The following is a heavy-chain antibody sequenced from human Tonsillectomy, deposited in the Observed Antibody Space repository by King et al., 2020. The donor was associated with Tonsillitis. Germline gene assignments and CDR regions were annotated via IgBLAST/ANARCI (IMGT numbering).Heavy chain of an antibody. CDR3: TTPYSSSWYEGDWFDP. J-gene: IGHJ5*02. CDR2: IKSKTDGGTT. D-gene: IGHD6-13*01. V-gene: IGHV3-15*01. CDR1: GFTFSNAW. Sequence: VQLVESGGGLVKPGGSLRLSCAASGFTFSNAWMSWVRQAPGKGLEWVGRIKSKTDGGTTDYAAPVKGRFTISRDDSKNTLYLQMNSLKTEDTAVYYCTTPYSSSWYEGDWFDPWGQGTLVTVSS.